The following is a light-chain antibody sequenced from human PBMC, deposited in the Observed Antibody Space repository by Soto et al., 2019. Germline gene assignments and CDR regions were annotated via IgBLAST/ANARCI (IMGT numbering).Light chain of an antibody. CDR1: QSVSSK. CDR2: GAS. CDR3: QQYNKWPRT. J-gene: IGKJ1*01. Sequence: EIVMTQSPATLSVSPGERATLSCRASQSVSSKLVWYQQKPGQAPRLLIYGASTRATGIRARFSGSGSGTEFTLTISSLQSEDLAVYYCQQYNKWPRTFGQGTKVEIK. V-gene: IGKV3-15*01.